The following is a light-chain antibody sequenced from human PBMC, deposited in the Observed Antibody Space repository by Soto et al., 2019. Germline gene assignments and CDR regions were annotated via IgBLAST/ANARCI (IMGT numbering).Light chain of an antibody. CDR3: TAWDDSLSGQV. CDR2: RNN. V-gene: IGLV1-47*01. J-gene: IGLJ1*01. Sequence: HSVLTQPPSASGTPGQRVTISCSGSSSNIGSNYVYWYQQLPGTAPKLLIYRNNQRPSGVPDRFSGSKSGTSASLAISGLRSEDEFDYYCTAWDDSLSGQVFGTG. CDR1: SSNIGSNY.